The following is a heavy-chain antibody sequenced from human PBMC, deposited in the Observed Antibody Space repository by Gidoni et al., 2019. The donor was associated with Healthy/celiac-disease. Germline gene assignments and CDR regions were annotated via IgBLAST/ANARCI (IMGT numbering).Heavy chain of an antibody. CDR2: INPNSGGT. CDR1: GYTFTGSY. Sequence: QVQLVQSGAEVKKPGASVKVSCKASGYTFTGSYMHWVRQAPGQGFEWMGWINPNSGGTNYAQKFEGWVTMTRDTSISTAYMELSRLRSDDTAVYYCARDGDYTDNYYYYGMDVWGQGTTVTVSS. V-gene: IGHV1-2*04. CDR3: ARDGDYTDNYYYYGMDV. J-gene: IGHJ6*02. D-gene: IGHD4-17*01.